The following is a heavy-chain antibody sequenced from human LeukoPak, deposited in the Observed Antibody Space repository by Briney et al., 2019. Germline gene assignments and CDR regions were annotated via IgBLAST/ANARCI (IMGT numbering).Heavy chain of an antibody. CDR2: FYVGGAT. D-gene: IGHD5-24*01. CDR3: ARGDGYNFFDY. CDR1: GFSVTNNY. Sequence: GGSLRLSCAVSGFSVTNNYMSWVRQAPGKGLERVSDFYVGGATYYADSVKGRFTISRDNSENTLYLQMKSLRAEDTAVYYCARGDGYNFFDYWGQGTLVTVSS. J-gene: IGHJ4*02. V-gene: IGHV3-53*01.